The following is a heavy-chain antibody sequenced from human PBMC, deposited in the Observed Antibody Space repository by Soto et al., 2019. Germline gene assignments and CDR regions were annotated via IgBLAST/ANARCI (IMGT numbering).Heavy chain of an antibody. Sequence: SETLSLTCAVNAGSFSHCYWNWIRQSPGKGLEWIGKIKHSGSSNYNPSLRSRVSISVDMSKNQLSLRLSSVTAADTAVYYCARGGSSDWQVALDIWGQGTMVTVSS. CDR3: ARGGSSDWQVALDI. D-gene: IGHD6-19*01. CDR2: IKHSGSS. CDR1: AGSFSHCY. J-gene: IGHJ3*02. V-gene: IGHV4-34*01.